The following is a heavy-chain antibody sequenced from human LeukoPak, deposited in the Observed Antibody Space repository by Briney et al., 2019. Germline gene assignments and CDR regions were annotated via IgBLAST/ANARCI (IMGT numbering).Heavy chain of an antibody. CDR1: GFTFSSYA. D-gene: IGHD6-19*01. Sequence: GGSLRLSCAASGFTFSSYAMTWVRQAPEKGLEWVSTISGGGGRTYYADSVKGRFTISRDNSKDTLYLKMNSMRADDTAVYYCAKTTAGYSSGRYPGWPVDYWGQGTLVTVSS. V-gene: IGHV3-23*01. CDR3: AKTTAGYSSGRYPGWPVDY. J-gene: IGHJ4*02. CDR2: ISGGGGRT.